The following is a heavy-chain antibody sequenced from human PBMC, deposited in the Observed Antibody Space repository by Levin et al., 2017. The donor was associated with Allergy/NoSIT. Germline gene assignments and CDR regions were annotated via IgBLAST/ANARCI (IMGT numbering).Heavy chain of an antibody. D-gene: IGHD3-9*01. CDR1: GFTFSSNA. Sequence: GGSLRLSCAASGFTFSSNAMSWVRQAPGKGLEWVSAISGGGSSTYYADSVKGRFTMSRDNSKNRLYLQMNSLRAEDTAVYYCAKKYYDILTGYYCFDYWGQGTLVTVSS. V-gene: IGHV3-23*01. CDR3: AKKYYDILTGYYCFDY. CDR2: ISGGGSST. J-gene: IGHJ4*02.